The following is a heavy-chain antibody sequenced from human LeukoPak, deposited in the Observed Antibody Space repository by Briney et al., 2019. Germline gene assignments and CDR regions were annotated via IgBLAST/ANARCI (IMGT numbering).Heavy chain of an antibody. V-gene: IGHV3-74*01. D-gene: IGHD2-21*01. CDR2: INTEGSST. J-gene: IGHJ3*02. Sequence: GGSLRLSCAASGFTFSGYWMHWVRHAPEKGLVWVSRINTEGSSTAYADSVEGRFTISRDNAKNTLYLQMNSLRAEDTAVYYCARDGGGWVDSWGQGTMVTVSS. CDR1: GFTFSGYW. CDR3: ARDGGGWVDS.